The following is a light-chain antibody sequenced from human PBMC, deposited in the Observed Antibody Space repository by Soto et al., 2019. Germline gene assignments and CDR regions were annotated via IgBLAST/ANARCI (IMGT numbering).Light chain of an antibody. CDR2: GAS. CDR3: QQSYRTPWT. Sequence: DIQMIHSPSSLSASVGDRVTITCRASQTIRKSLNWYQRKPETAPKLLIFGASSLQTGVPSRSSASGSGTEFTLTIKSPQPEDFATYHCQQSYRTPWTFGQGTKVDI. J-gene: IGKJ1*01. CDR1: QTIRKS. V-gene: IGKV1-39*01.